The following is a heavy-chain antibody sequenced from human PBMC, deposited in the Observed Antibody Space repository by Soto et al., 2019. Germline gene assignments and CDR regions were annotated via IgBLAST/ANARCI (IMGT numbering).Heavy chain of an antibody. J-gene: IGHJ6*02. CDR2: IYYSGST. CDR3: ARAGLRLGELPMNYYYYYGMDV. Sequence: SETLSLTCTVSGGSISSYYWSWIRQPPGKGLEWIGYIYYSGSTNYNPSLKSRVTISVDTSKNQFSLKLSSVTAADTAVYYCARAGLRLGELPMNYYYYYGMDVWGQGTTVT. D-gene: IGHD3-16*01. V-gene: IGHV4-59*01. CDR1: GGSISSYY.